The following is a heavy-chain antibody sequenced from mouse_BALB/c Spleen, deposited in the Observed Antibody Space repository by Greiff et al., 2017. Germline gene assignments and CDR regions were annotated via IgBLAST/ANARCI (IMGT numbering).Heavy chain of an antibody. CDR1: GFNIKDTY. CDR3: ANYRYDAWFAY. Sequence: EVQGVESGAELVKPGASVKLSCTASGFNIKDTYMHWVKQRPEQGLEWIGRIDPANGNTKYDPKFQGKATITADTSSNTAYLQLSSLTSEDTAVYYCANYRYDAWFAYWGQGTLVTVSA. V-gene: IGHV14-3*02. J-gene: IGHJ3*01. CDR2: IDPANGNT. D-gene: IGHD2-14*01.